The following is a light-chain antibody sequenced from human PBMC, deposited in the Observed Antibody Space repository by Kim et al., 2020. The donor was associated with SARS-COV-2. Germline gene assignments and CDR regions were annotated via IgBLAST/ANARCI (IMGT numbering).Light chain of an antibody. V-gene: IGKV3-11*01. Sequence: EIVLTQSPATLSLSPGERATLSCRASQSVNSYLAWYQQKPGQAPRLLIYGASNRATGIPARFSGGGSGTDFTLTISSLEPEDFAVYYCQHRINWPWTFGQGTKVEIK. CDR1: QSVNSY. CDR2: GAS. CDR3: QHRINWPWT. J-gene: IGKJ1*01.